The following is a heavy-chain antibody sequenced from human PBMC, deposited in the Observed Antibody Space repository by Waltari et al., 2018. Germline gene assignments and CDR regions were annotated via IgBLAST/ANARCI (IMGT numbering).Heavy chain of an antibody. J-gene: IGHJ4*02. CDR2: IYYTGTT. CDR1: GGSTSSYY. D-gene: IGHD3-3*01. Sequence: QVRLQESGPGLVKPSETLSLTCTVSGGSTSSYYWTWIRQPPGKGLEWIGYIYYTGTTYYNPSLKSRVTMSLDTSKNQFFLRLTSVTAADTAIYYCARGYYDFWDGYPYYYDYWGQGILVTVSS. V-gene: IGHV4-59*01. CDR3: ARGYYDFWDGYPYYYDY.